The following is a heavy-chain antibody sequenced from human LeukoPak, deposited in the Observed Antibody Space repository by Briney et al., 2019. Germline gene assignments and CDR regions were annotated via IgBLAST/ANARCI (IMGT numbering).Heavy chain of an antibody. D-gene: IGHD4-17*01. J-gene: IGHJ5*02. CDR2: IYYSGST. V-gene: IGHV4-30-4*01. CDR3: ARETLRYWFDP. CDR1: GDSISSGDYY. Sequence: SETLSLTCTVSGDSISSGDYYWSWIRQPPGKGLEWIGYIYYSGSTYYNPSLKSRVTISVDTSKNQFSLKLSSVTAADTAVYYCARETLRYWFDPRGQGTLVTVSS.